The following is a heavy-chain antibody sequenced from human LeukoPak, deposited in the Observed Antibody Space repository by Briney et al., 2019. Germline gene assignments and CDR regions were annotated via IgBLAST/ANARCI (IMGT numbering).Heavy chain of an antibody. CDR3: AKGFRIGYSAHFDY. D-gene: IGHD2-21*01. CDR2: IYENGGTT. V-gene: IGHV3-23*01. J-gene: IGHJ4*02. CDR1: GFTFRSHA. Sequence: GGSLRLSCVGSGFTFRSHAMSWVRQAPEKGLEFVSGIYENGGTTYYADSVKGRFSISRDNSKNTLYLQMDSLRGEDTAVYYCAKGFRIGYSAHFDYWGQGALVTVSS.